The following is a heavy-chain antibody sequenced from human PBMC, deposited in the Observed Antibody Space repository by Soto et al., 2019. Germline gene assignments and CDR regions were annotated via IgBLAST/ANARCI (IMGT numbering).Heavy chain of an antibody. D-gene: IGHD1-26*01. CDR1: GYTFTGYY. V-gene: IGHV1-2*04. CDR3: ARAAWELLREGVDP. CDR2: INPTSGGT. J-gene: IGHJ5*02. Sequence: ASVKVSCKASGYTFTGYYMHWVRQAPGQGLERMGWINPTSGGTNYAQKFQGWVTMTRDTSISSAYMELSRLRSDDTAVYYCARAAWELLREGVDPWGQGILVTVSS.